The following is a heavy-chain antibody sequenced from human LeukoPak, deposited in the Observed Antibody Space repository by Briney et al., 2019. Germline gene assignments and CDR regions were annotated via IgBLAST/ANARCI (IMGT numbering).Heavy chain of an antibody. D-gene: IGHD2-8*01. CDR2: TYSGDCT. CDR3: AKGKINHNGAFDI. V-gene: IGHV3-66*01. CDR1: GFTVSSNY. J-gene: IGHJ3*02. Sequence: PGGSLRLSCAASGFTVSSNYMSWVRQAPGKGLEWVSVTYSGDCTHYADSVKGRFTISRDNSKKTLYLQMNSLRAEDTAVYYCAKGKINHNGAFDIWGQGTVVTVSS.